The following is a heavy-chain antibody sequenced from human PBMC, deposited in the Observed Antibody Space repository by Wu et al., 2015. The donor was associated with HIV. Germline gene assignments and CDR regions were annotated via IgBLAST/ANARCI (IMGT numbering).Heavy chain of an antibody. CDR1: GGSFTGYY. CDR2: ISQSGRT. CDR3: AGGRGGGSSSYFGLDI. J-gene: IGHJ6*01. Sequence: QVQLQQRGAGLLKPSQTLSLTCSLYGGSFTGYYWSWIRQSPGKGLEWIGEISQSGRTNYNSALKRHFTISVDTSKNEFSLRLTSVTAADTALYYCAGGRGGGSSSYFGLDIWGRRGPWSPSPQ. V-gene: IGHV4-34*02. D-gene: IGHD6-13*01.